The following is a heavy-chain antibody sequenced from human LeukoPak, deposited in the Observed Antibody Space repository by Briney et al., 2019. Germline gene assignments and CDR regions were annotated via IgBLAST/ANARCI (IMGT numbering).Heavy chain of an antibody. D-gene: IGHD3-22*01. CDR3: ARDYYDSSGYYYLSNYFDY. CDR2: IYHSGST. J-gene: IGHJ4*02. CDR1: GYSISSGYY. V-gene: IGHV4-38-2*02. Sequence: SETLSLTCTVSGYSISSGYYWGWIRQPPGKGLEWIGSIYHSGSTYYNPSLKSRITISVDTSKNQFSLKLSSVTAADTAVYYCARDYYDSSGYYYLSNYFDYWGQGTLVTVSS.